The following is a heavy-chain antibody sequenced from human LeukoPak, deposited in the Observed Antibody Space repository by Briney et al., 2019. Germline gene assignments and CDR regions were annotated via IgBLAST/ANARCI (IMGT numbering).Heavy chain of an antibody. V-gene: IGHV4-31*11. CDR2: IYYSGST. J-gene: IGHJ4*02. D-gene: IGHD2-15*01. CDR1: GGSISSGCYY. CDR3: ASGID. Sequence: SETLSLTCAVSGGSISSGCYYWSWIRQYPGKGLEWIGSIYYSGSTNYNPSLKSRVTISVDTSKNQFSLKLSSVTAADTAVYYCASGIDWGQGTLVTVSS.